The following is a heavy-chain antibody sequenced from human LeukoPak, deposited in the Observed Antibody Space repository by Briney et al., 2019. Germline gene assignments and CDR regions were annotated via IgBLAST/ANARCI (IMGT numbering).Heavy chain of an antibody. D-gene: IGHD1-26*01. CDR2: ISSDGGST. CDR1: GFTFSIYA. CDR3: VKEEMGAHHAFDI. Sequence: GGSLRLSCSASGFTFSIYAMHWVRQAPGKGLESVSAISSDGGSTYYADSVKGRFTISGDNSKNTLYLQMSSLRAEDTAVYYCVKEEMGAHHAFDIWGQGTLVTVSS. J-gene: IGHJ3*02. V-gene: IGHV3-64D*06.